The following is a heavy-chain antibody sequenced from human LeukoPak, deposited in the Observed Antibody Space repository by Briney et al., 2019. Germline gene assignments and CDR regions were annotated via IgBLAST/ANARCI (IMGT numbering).Heavy chain of an antibody. CDR2: ISSSGSTI. CDR3: ARGRSSGYAGTFDY. D-gene: IGHD3-22*01. CDR1: GSTFSSYS. J-gene: IGHJ4*02. Sequence: GGSLRLSCAASGSTFSSYSMNWVRQAPGKGLEWVSYISSSGSTIYYADSVKGRFTVSRDNAKNSLYLQMNSLRAEDTAVYYCARGRSSGYAGTFDYWGQGTLVTVSS. V-gene: IGHV3-48*04.